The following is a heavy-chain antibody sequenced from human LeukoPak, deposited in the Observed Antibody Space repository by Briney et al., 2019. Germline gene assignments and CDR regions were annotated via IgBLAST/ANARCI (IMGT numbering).Heavy chain of an antibody. Sequence: SQTLSLTCTVSGGSISSGNYYWSWIRQPAGKGLEWIGYIYYSGSTNYNPSLKSRVTISVDTSKNQFSLKLSSVTAADTAVYYCARLIGIGFPNWFDPWGQGTLVTVSS. CDR3: ARLIGIGFPNWFDP. V-gene: IGHV4-61*10. D-gene: IGHD2-21*01. CDR2: IYYSGST. J-gene: IGHJ5*02. CDR1: GGSISSGNYY.